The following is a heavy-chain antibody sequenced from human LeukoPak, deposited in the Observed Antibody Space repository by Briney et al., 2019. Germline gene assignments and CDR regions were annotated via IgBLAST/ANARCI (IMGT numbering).Heavy chain of an antibody. CDR3: ARDRTFLAAAGTLSYFDY. D-gene: IGHD6-13*01. J-gene: IGHJ4*02. CDR1: GGSINSYY. V-gene: IGHV4-59*01. Sequence: SETLSLTCTASGGSINSYYWSWIRQPPGKGLEWIGYIYYSGSTKYNPSLKSRVTISVDTSKNQFSLKLSSVTAADTAVYYCARDRTFLAAAGTLSYFDYWGQGTLVTVSS. CDR2: IYYSGST.